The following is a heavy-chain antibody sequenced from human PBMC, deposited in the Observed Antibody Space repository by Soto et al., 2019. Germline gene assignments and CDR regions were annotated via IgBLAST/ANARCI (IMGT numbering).Heavy chain of an antibody. D-gene: IGHD3-3*01. J-gene: IGHJ4*02. Sequence: SETLSLTCTVSGGSISSGDYYWSWIRQPPGKGLEWIGYIYYSGSTYYNPSLKSRVTISVDTSKNQFSLKLSSVTAADTAVYYCARDHYDFWSGTRQFDYWGQGTLVTVSS. CDR3: ARDHYDFWSGTRQFDY. CDR1: GGSISSGDYY. CDR2: IYYSGST. V-gene: IGHV4-30-4*01.